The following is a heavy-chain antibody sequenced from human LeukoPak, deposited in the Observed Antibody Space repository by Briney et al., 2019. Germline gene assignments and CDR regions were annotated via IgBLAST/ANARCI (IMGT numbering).Heavy chain of an antibody. CDR3: ARDGVAATPTGWFDP. CDR1: GGSISSSNW. V-gene: IGHV4-4*02. Sequence: SETLSLTCAVSGGSISSSNWWSWVRQPPGKGLEWIGEIYHSGSTNYNPSLKSRVTISVDKSKNQFSLKLSSVTAADTAVYYCARDGVAATPTGWFDPWGQGTLVTVSS. J-gene: IGHJ5*02. CDR2: IYHSGST. D-gene: IGHD2-15*01.